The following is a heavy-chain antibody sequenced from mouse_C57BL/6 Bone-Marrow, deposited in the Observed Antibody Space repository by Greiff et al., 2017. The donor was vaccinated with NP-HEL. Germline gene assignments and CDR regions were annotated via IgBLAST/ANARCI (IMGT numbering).Heavy chain of an antibody. CDR1: GYTFTSYG. CDR2: IYPRSGNN. Sequence: QVQLKESGAELARPGASVKLSCKASGYTFTSYGISWVKQRTGQGLEWIGEIYPRSGNNYYNEKFKGKATLTADKSSSTAYMELRSLTSEDSAVYFCAREWYFYAMDYWGQGTSVTVSS. CDR3: AREWYFYAMDY. J-gene: IGHJ4*01. V-gene: IGHV1-81*01. D-gene: IGHD1-3*01.